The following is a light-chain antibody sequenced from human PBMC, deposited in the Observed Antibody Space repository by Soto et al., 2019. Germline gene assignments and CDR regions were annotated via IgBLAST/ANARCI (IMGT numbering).Light chain of an antibody. CDR1: QRLVSY. J-gene: IGKJ2*01. CDR3: QQSYSAPYT. CDR2: SSS. Sequence: DIQMTQSPSSLSASVGDRVSITCRASQRLVSYLNWYQQIPGKAPKLLIYSSSTLQSGVPSRFSGSGSGTDFTLTISSLQPADFATYYCQQSYSAPYTFGQGTNLEIK. V-gene: IGKV1-39*01.